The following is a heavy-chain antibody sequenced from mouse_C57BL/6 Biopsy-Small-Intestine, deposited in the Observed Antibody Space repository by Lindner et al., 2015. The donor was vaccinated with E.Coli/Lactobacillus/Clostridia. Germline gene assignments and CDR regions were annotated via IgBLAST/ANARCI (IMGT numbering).Heavy chain of an antibody. CDR3: AEGYYSNWYFDV. CDR2: IYPGDGDT. Sequence: VQLQESGPELVKPGASLKISCKASGYAFSSSWMNWVKQRPGKGLEWIGRIYPGDGDTNYNGKFKGKATLTADKSSSTAYMQLSSLTSEDSAVYFCAEGYYSNWYFDVWGTGTTVTVSS. CDR1: GYAFSSSW. D-gene: IGHD2-5*01. J-gene: IGHJ1*03. V-gene: IGHV1-82*01.